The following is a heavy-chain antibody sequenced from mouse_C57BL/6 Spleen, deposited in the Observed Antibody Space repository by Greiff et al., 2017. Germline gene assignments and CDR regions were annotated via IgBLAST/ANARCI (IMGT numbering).Heavy chain of an antibody. CDR3: ARSPYSNYVFDY. CDR2: IDPSDSYT. J-gene: IGHJ2*01. CDR1: GYTFTSYW. D-gene: IGHD2-5*01. Sequence: QVQLQQPGAELVKPGASVKLSCKASGYTFTSYWMQWVKQRPGQGLEWIGEIDPSDSYTNYNQKFKGKATLTVDTSSSTAYMQLSSLTSEDSAVYYCARSPYSNYVFDYWGQGTTLTVSS. V-gene: IGHV1-50*01.